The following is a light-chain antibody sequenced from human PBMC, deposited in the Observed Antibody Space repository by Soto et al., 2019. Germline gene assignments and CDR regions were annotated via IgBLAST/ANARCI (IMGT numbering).Light chain of an antibody. J-gene: IGKJ4*01. CDR3: QRYGNSPPLT. Sequence: EIVLTQSPGTLSLSPGERATLSCRASQSVDSGYLAWYQQKPGQSPRLLIYASSSRATGIPGRFSGSGSATDFTLTISRLEPEDFAVYYCQRYGNSPPLTFGRGTKVEIK. CDR1: QSVDSGY. V-gene: IGKV3-20*01. CDR2: ASS.